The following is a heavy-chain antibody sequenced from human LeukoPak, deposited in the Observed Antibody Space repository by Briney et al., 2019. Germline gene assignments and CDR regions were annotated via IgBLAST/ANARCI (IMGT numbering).Heavy chain of an antibody. Sequence: GASVKVSCKASGYTFTSYYMHWVRQAPGQGLEWMGIINPSGGSTSYAQKFQGRVTMTRDTSTRTVYMSLSSLRSEGTAVYYCGSDSGSVGLYVYWGQGTLVTVSS. J-gene: IGHJ4*02. CDR1: GYTFTSYY. CDR3: GSDSGSVGLYVY. D-gene: IGHD2-15*01. CDR2: INPSGGST. V-gene: IGHV1-46*01.